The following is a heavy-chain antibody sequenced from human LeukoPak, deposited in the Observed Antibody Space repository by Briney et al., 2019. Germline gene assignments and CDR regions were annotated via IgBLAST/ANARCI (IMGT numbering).Heavy chain of an antibody. V-gene: IGHV3-23*01. J-gene: IGHJ4*02. CDR1: GFTFSSYA. CDR3: ARGRYSSSWRFVRVKDPYIFFDY. CDR2: ISGSGGST. D-gene: IGHD6-13*01. Sequence: PGGSLRLSCAASGFTFSSYAMSWVRQAPGKGLEWVSAISGSGGSTYYADSVKGRFTISRDNSKNTLYLQMNSLRAEDTAVYYCARGRYSSSWRFVRVKDPYIFFDYWGQGTLVTVSS.